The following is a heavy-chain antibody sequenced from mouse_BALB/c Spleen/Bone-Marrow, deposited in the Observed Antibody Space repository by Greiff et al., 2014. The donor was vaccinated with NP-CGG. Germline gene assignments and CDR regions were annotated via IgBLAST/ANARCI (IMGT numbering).Heavy chain of an antibody. D-gene: IGHD1-1*02. CDR2: INPYNDVT. CDR1: GYRFTTYV. Sequence: EVQLQQSGPELVKPGASVKMSCKTSGYRFTTYVMHWVKQKPGQGLEWIGYINPYNDVTNYNEKFKGKATLTSDKSSSTSYMELSSLTSEDSAVYYCARNYGHWYFDVWGPGTTVTVSS. J-gene: IGHJ1*01. V-gene: IGHV1-14*01. CDR3: ARNYGHWYFDV.